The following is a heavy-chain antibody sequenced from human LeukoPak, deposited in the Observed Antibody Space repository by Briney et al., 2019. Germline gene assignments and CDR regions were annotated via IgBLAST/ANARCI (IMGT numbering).Heavy chain of an antibody. CDR1: GYTFTTYY. CDR3: AREKDSSGYFYFVY. Sequence: ASVKVSCKASGYTFTTYYIHWVREAPGQGLEWMVLNNPSGGSTSYAQKFQGRLTMTRDTSTSTVYMELSSLRSEDTAVYYCAREKDSSGYFYFVYWGQGTLVTVSS. CDR2: NNPSGGST. D-gene: IGHD3-22*01. V-gene: IGHV1-46*01. J-gene: IGHJ4*02.